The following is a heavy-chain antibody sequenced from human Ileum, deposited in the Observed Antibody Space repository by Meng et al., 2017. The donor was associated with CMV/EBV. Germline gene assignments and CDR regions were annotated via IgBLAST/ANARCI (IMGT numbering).Heavy chain of an antibody. Sequence: GGSLRLSCSGSGVAFRNNYLHWVRQAPGKGPEWLSLSPYYGDDAYYAASVRGQFTISKDNSGNVVTLQMNNLRSEDTAVYYCVKSRATLGAFDLWGRGTQVTVSS. V-gene: IGHV3-30*18. CDR1: GVAFRNNY. CDR2: SPYYGDDA. CDR3: VKSRATLGAFDL. J-gene: IGHJ3*01.